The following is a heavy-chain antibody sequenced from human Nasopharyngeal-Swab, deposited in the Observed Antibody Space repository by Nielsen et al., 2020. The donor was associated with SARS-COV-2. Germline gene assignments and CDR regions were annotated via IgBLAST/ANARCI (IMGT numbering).Heavy chain of an antibody. D-gene: IGHD6-13*01. CDR1: GFTFSAYD. J-gene: IGHJ2*01. V-gene: IGHV3-48*03. Sequence: GGSLRLSCAASGFTFSAYDMNWVRQAPGKGLEWVSYISSTGSTINYADSVKGRVTISRDNAKNSLYLQMNSLRAEDTAVYYCARGSIAAAGNWYFDLWGRGTLVTVSS. CDR3: ARGSIAAAGNWYFDL. CDR2: ISSTGSTI.